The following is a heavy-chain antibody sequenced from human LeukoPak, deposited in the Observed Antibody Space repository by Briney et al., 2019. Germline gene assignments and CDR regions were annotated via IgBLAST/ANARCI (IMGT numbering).Heavy chain of an antibody. D-gene: IGHD3-10*01. V-gene: IGHV3-23*01. Sequence: GGSLRLSCAASGFTFSSYAMSWVRQAPGKGLEWVSAISGSGGSTYYADSVKGRFTISRDNSKNTLYLQMKSLRAEDTAVYYCAKGSARAHYYYGSGSYQQYFQHWGQGTLVTVSS. J-gene: IGHJ1*01. CDR1: GFTFSSYA. CDR3: AKGSARAHYYYGSGSYQQYFQH. CDR2: ISGSGGST.